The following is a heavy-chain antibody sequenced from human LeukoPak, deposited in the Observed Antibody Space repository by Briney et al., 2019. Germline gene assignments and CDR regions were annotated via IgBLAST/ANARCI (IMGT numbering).Heavy chain of an antibody. J-gene: IGHJ4*02. Sequence: PSETLSLTCTVSGGSISGYYWNWIRQPPRKGLEWIGYISYSGSTNYNPSLKSRVTISVDTSKNQFSLKLSSVTAADTAMYYCARGIDWGSGRYFDYWGQGTLVTVSS. D-gene: IGHD6-19*01. V-gene: IGHV4-59*01. CDR3: ARGIDWGSGRYFDY. CDR1: GGSISGYY. CDR2: ISYSGST.